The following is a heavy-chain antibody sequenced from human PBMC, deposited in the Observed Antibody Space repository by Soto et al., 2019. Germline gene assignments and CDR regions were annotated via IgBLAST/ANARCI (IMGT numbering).Heavy chain of an antibody. J-gene: IGHJ4*02. CDR2: VSPENRHA. D-gene: IGHD1-1*01. CDR3: EVTTGF. V-gene: IGHV1-8*01. CDR1: GYTFTEYD. Sequence: QVQVVQSRAEVKKPGASVKVSCKTSGYTFTEYDLNWVRQAPGQGLEYMGWVSPENRHAGYAPQFRGRASMTTDTSISTAYLELTNLTYEDTAVYYCEVTTGFWGQGTMVTVSS.